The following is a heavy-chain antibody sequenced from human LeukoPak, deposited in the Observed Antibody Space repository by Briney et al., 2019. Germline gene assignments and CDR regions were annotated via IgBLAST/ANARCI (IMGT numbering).Heavy chain of an antibody. CDR1: GFTFSSYG. J-gene: IGHJ4*02. V-gene: IGHV3-30*02. CDR2: IRYDGSNK. Sequence: TGGSLRLSCAASGFTFSSYGMHWVRQAPGKGLEWVAFIRYDGSNKYYADSVKGRFTISRDNSKNTLYLQMNSLRAEDTAVYYCARTVEGGVVPLDYWGQGTLVTVSS. CDR3: ARTVEGGVVPLDY. D-gene: IGHD3-3*01.